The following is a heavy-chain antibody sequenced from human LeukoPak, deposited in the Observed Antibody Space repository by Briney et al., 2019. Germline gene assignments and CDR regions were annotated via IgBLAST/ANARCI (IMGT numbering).Heavy chain of an antibody. J-gene: IGHJ5*02. D-gene: IGHD3-9*01. CDR3: ARRDYDILTGYERYNWFDP. Sequence: SETLSLTCTVSGGSISSYYWSWIRQPPGKGLEWIGYIYYSGSTNYNPSLKSRVTISVDTSKNQFSLKLSSVTAADTAVYYCARRDYDILTGYERYNWFDPWGQGTLVTVSS. CDR2: IYYSGST. CDR1: GGSISSYY. V-gene: IGHV4-59*01.